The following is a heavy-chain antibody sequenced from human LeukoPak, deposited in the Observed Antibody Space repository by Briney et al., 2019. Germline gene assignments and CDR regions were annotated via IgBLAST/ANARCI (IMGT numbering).Heavy chain of an antibody. J-gene: IGHJ4*02. CDR1: GFTFSSYA. D-gene: IGHD3-10*01. CDR2: ISSNGGRT. V-gene: IGHV3-64D*06. Sequence: PGGSLRLSCSASGFTFSSYAMHWVRQAPGKGLEYVSAISSNGGRTYYADSVKGRFTISRDNSKNTLYLQMSSLRAEDTAVYYCAKPTYYYGSGSYFDYWGQGTLVTVSS. CDR3: AKPTYYYGSGSYFDY.